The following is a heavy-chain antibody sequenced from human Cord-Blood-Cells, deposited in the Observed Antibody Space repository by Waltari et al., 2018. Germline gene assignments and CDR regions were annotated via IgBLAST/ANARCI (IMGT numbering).Heavy chain of an antibody. D-gene: IGHD6-19*01. V-gene: IGHV4-4*02. Sequence: QVQLQESGPGLVKPSGTLSLTCAVSGGSISSSNWWSWVRQPPGKGLEWIGEIYHSGSTNYNPSLRGRVTISVDKSRNQFSLKLSSVTAADTAVYYCAGGGPLRGWVSYWGQGTLVTVSS. CDR2: IYHSGST. CDR3: AGGGPLRGWVSY. J-gene: IGHJ4*02. CDR1: GGSISSSNW.